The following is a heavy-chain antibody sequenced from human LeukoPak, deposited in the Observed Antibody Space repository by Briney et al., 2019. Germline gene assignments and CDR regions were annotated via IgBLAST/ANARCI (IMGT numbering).Heavy chain of an antibody. D-gene: IGHD3-10*01. V-gene: IGHV4-4*07. J-gene: IGHJ4*02. Sequence: PSETLPLTCTVSGGSISSYYWSWIRQPAGKGLEWIGRIYTSGSPNYNPSLKSRVTMSVDTSKNQFSLKLSSVTAADTAVYYCGGSGSYYNVFLWGQGTLVTVSS. CDR1: GGSISSYY. CDR2: IYTSGSP. CDR3: GGSGSYYNVFL.